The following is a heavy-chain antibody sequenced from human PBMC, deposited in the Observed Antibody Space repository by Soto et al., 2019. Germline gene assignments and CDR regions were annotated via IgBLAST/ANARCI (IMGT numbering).Heavy chain of an antibody. Sequence: QVQLVQSGAEVRRPGASVTVSCKTSGYTFASYGVSWLRQAPGQGLEWMGWIYAYNGNTKYAERLQDRVTMTTDTSTSTAYMELRSLRSDDTAVYYCARDWTMVITDYWGQGTLVTVSS. CDR3: ARDWTMVITDY. V-gene: IGHV1-18*01. D-gene: IGHD3-22*01. CDR1: GYTFASYG. CDR2: IYAYNGNT. J-gene: IGHJ4*02.